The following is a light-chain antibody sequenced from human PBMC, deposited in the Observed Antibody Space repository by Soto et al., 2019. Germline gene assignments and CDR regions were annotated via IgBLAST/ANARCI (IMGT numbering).Light chain of an antibody. J-gene: IGLJ2*01. CDR3: SSFTSKSSLI. Sequence: QSVLTQPASVSGSPGQSITISCAGTMRDVGGYNLVSWYQQHPGRAPQLILYEVRNRPSGISFRFSGSKSGNTASLTISGLQAEDEADYYCSSFTSKSSLIFGGGTTVTVL. CDR2: EVR. CDR1: MRDVGGYNL. V-gene: IGLV2-14*01.